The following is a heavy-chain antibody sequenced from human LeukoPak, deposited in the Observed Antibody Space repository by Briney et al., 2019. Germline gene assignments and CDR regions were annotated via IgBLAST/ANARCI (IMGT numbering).Heavy chain of an antibody. D-gene: IGHD6-13*01. CDR1: GFTFSDYG. J-gene: IGHJ6*03. CDR2: ISGSGIST. CDR3: AKYSSSWPHYYYMDV. V-gene: IGHV3-23*01. Sequence: GGSLRLSCAAAGFTFSDYGMNWVRQAPGKGLEWVSGISGSGISTYYADSVKGRFTISRDNSKNTLYLQMNSLRAEDTAVYYCAKYSSSWPHYYYMDVWGKGTTVTVSS.